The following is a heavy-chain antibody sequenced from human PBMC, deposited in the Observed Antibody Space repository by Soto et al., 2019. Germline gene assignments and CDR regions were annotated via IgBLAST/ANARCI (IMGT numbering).Heavy chain of an antibody. Sequence: ASVKVSCKASGYTFTTYDINWVRQATGQGLEWMGRMNPKSGNTDYAQKFQGRVTMTRNTSISTAYMEVSSLRSEDTAVYYCARCPYYYYHLAFCGKRTTVPVSS. V-gene: IGHV1-8*01. CDR2: MNPKSGNT. CDR3: ARCPYYYYHLAF. J-gene: IGHJ6*03. CDR1: GYTFTTYD.